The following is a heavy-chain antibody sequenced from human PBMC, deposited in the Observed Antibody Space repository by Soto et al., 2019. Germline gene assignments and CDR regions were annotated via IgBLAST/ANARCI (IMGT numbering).Heavy chain of an antibody. CDR2: ISSSSSYI. J-gene: IGHJ4*02. V-gene: IGHV3-21*01. Sequence: EVQLVESGGGLVKPGGSLRLSCAASGFTFSSYSMNWVRQAPGKGLEWVSSISSSSSYIYYADSVKGRFTISRDNAKNSLYLQMNSLRAEDTAVYYCARAEFDWGPTPDYWGQGTLVTVSS. CDR3: ARAEFDWGPTPDY. D-gene: IGHD3-9*01. CDR1: GFTFSSYS.